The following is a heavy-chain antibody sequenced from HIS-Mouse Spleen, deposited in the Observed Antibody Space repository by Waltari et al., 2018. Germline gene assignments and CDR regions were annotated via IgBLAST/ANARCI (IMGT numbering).Heavy chain of an antibody. J-gene: IGHJ4*02. Sequence: QVQLVESGGGVVQPGRSLRLSCSASGFTFSSYAMHWFRRAPGKGLEWVAVISYDGSNKYYADSVKGRFTISRDNSKNTLYLQMNSLRAEDTAVYYCARDSYSSSWYFDYWGQGTLVTVSS. CDR1: GFTFSSYA. V-gene: IGHV3-30*04. D-gene: IGHD6-13*01. CDR3: ARDSYSSSWYFDY. CDR2: ISYDGSNK.